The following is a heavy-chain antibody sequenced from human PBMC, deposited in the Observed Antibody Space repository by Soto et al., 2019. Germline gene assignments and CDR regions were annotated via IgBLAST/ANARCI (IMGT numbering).Heavy chain of an antibody. CDR1: GFTFSSYA. J-gene: IGHJ5*02. CDR3: AKDRGYILTGTRNWFDP. Sequence: VGSLRLSCAASGFTFSSYAMSWVRQAPGKGLEWVSAISGSGGSTYYADSVKGRFTISRDNSKNTLYLQMNSLRAEDTAVYYCAKDRGYILTGTRNWFDPWGQGTLVTVSS. V-gene: IGHV3-23*01. CDR2: ISGSGGST. D-gene: IGHD3-9*01.